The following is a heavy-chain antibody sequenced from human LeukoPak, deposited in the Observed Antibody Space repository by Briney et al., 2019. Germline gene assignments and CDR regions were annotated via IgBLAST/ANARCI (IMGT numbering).Heavy chain of an antibody. V-gene: IGHV3-30-3*01. Sequence: GGSLILACAASRFTFSSYAMHWGPQAPGKGLEWVAFISYDGSNEYYADSGKGRFTISRDNSKNTLYLQMNSLRDEDTGVYHCARDHSLDYGNWFHPWGQGTLVTVSS. D-gene: IGHD4-17*01. J-gene: IGHJ5*02. CDR1: RFTFSSYA. CDR2: ISYDGSNE. CDR3: ARDHSLDYGNWFHP.